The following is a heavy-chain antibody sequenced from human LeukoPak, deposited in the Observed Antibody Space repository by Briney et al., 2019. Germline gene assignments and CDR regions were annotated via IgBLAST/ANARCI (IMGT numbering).Heavy chain of an antibody. CDR1: GGSISSSSYY. CDR2: IYYSGST. Sequence: SETLSLTCTVSGGSISSSSYYWGWIRQPPGKGLEWIGSIYYSGSTYYNPSLKSRVTISVDTSKNQFSLKLSSVTAADTAVYYCARDLHNYYGSGSYCHFDYWGQGTLVTVSS. V-gene: IGHV4-39*07. CDR3: ARDLHNYYGSGSYCHFDY. J-gene: IGHJ4*02. D-gene: IGHD3-10*01.